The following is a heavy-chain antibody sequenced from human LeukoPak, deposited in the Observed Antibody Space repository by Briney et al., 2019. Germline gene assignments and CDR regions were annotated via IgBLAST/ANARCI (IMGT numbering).Heavy chain of an antibody. D-gene: IGHD6-13*01. Sequence: ASVKVSCKASGGTFSSYAISWVRQAPGQGLEWMGGIIPIFGTANYAQKFQGRVTITADESTSTAYMELSSLRSEDTAVYYCAKSEGSSWLQPIDYWGQGTLVTVSS. J-gene: IGHJ4*02. CDR3: AKSEGSSWLQPIDY. CDR1: GGTFSSYA. V-gene: IGHV1-69*01. CDR2: IIPIFGTA.